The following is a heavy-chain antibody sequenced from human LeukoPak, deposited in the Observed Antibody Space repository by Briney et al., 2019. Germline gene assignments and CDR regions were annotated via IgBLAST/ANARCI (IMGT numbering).Heavy chain of an antibody. J-gene: IGHJ4*02. Sequence: GASVKVSCKASGYTFTDYYIHWVQQAPGQGLERMGWINPHSGGTKNAQKFQGTVTMTRDTSISTAYMDLSNLRSDDTAVYYCARGGGLDENFDSWGQGTPVTVSS. D-gene: IGHD2-15*01. CDR2: INPHSGGT. CDR3: ARGGGLDENFDS. CDR1: GYTFTDYY. V-gene: IGHV1-2*02.